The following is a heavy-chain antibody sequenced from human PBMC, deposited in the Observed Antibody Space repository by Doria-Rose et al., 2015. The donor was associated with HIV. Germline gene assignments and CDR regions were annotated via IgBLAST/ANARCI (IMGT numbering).Heavy chain of an antibody. CDR3: ARIKSSRWYHKYYFGF. D-gene: IGHD6-13*01. V-gene: IGHV2-26*01. CDR1: GVSLSSPGMG. CDR2: IFSDDER. Sequence: QITLKECGPVLVKPTETLTLTCTVSGVSLSSPGMGVSWIRQPPGQALEWLAHIFSDDERSYKTSLKSRLTISRGTSKSQVVLTMTDMDPVDTATYYCARIKSSRWYHKYYFGFWGQGTLVIVSA. J-gene: IGHJ4*02.